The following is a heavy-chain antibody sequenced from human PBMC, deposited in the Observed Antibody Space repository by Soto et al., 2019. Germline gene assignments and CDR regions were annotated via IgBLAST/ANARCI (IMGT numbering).Heavy chain of an antibody. V-gene: IGHV3-33*01. CDR1: GFTFSSYG. D-gene: IGHD4-4*01. CDR3: ARGIPGNHFDY. J-gene: IGHJ4*02. CDR2: IWDDGSNK. Sequence: QVQLVESGGGVVQPGRSLRLSCAASGFTFSSYGMHWVRQAPGKGLEWVAVIWDDGSNKYYADSVKGRFTISRDNSKNTLYLQMNSLSAEDTAVYYCARGIPGNHFDYWGQGTLVTVSS.